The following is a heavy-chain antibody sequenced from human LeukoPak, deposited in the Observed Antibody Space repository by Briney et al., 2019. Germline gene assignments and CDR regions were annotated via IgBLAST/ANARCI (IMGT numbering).Heavy chain of an antibody. J-gene: IGHJ6*02. CDR1: GGSISSYY. D-gene: IGHD3-9*01. CDR2: IYYSGST. V-gene: IGHV4-59*01. Sequence: PSETLSLTCTVSGGSISSYYWSWIRQPPGKGLEWIGYIYYSGSTNYNPSLKSRVTISVDTSKNQFSLKLSSVTAADTAVYYCARDTFHYDILTGLYYYYGMDVWGQGTTVTVSS. CDR3: ARDTFHYDILTGLYYYYGMDV.